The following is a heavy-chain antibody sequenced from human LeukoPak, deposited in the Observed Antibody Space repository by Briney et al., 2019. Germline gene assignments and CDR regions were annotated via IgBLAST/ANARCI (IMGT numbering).Heavy chain of an antibody. CDR3: ARQLPTAAADTRGYFDY. J-gene: IGHJ4*01. V-gene: IGHV4-39*01. CDR1: GGSISNGDYY. D-gene: IGHD6-25*01. Sequence: PSETLSLTCIVSGGSISNGDYYWGCIRQAPGKGLEWIGSLFYVGSAHYYPSLKGRATISADTSKNQFSLKLTSMTAVDAAIYYCARQLPTAAADTRGYFDYWGQGTVVTVSA. CDR2: LFYVGSA.